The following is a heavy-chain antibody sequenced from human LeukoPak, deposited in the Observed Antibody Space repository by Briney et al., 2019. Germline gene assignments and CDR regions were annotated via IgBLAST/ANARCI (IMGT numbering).Heavy chain of an antibody. V-gene: IGHV4-4*07. CDR1: GDSINRYL. D-gene: IGHD3-10*01. CDR3: ARQSDSGGYFEY. CDR2: IYNSGTT. Sequence: SETLSLTCSVSGDSINRYLWTWIRQPAGGGLEWIGRIYNSGTTNYKPSLKGRASMSVETPKNQFSLRLSSVTAADTAVYYCARQSDSGGYFEYWGHGIRVTVSA. J-gene: IGHJ4*01.